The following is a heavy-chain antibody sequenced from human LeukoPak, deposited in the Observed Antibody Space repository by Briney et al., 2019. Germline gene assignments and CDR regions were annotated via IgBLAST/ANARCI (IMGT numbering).Heavy chain of an antibody. J-gene: IGHJ3*02. CDR1: GGICSSYA. CDR3: ASQRDGYNQGDAFDI. CDR2: IIPIFGTA. D-gene: IGHD5-24*01. Sequence: ASVKVSCKASGGICSSYAISWVRQAPGQGLEWMGRIIPIFGTANYAQKFQGRVTITTDESTSTAYMELSSLRSEDTAVYYCASQRDGYNQGDAFDIWGQGTMVTVSS. V-gene: IGHV1-69*05.